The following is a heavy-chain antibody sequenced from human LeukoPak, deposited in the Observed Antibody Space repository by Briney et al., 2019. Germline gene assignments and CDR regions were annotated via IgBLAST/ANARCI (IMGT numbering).Heavy chain of an antibody. CDR3: ARFKVGTNTTQKNAFDI. D-gene: IGHD1-1*01. CDR2: LSFDATKE. J-gene: IGHJ3*02. CDR1: GFTFSNYA. Sequence: AGGSLRLSCAASGFTFSNYAMHWVRQAPGKGLEWVAVLSFDATKEYFGKSVKGRFTISRDNSKATLYLQMHRLRIEDTALYFCARFKVGTNTTQKNAFDIWGRGTVVAVSS. V-gene: IGHV3-30*01.